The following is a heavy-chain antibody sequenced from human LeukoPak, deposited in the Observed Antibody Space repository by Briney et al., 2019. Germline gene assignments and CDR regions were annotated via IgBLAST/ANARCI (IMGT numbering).Heavy chain of an antibody. CDR1: GGSISSYY. Sequence: SETLSLTCTVSGGSISSYYWSWIRQPPGQGLEWIRYINYSGSTNYNPSLKSRVTISVDTSKNQFSLELSTVTAADTAVYYCARSNLGYCSSGSCHYYYFYYMEVWGRGTTVTVSS. J-gene: IGHJ6*03. V-gene: IGHV4-59*01. CDR3: ARSNLGYCSSGSCHYYYFYYMEV. D-gene: IGHD2-15*01. CDR2: INYSGST.